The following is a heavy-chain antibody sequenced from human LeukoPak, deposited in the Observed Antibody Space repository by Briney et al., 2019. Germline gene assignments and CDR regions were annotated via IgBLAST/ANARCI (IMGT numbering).Heavy chain of an antibody. J-gene: IGHJ5*02. CDR1: GGSISSFY. D-gene: IGHD3-10*01. CDR3: PRHANYNGSGSYLNWFDP. V-gene: IGHV4-59*08. CDR2: ISYSGST. Sequence: SETLSLTCTVSGGSISSFYWSWIRQPPGKGLEWIGYISYSGSTNYNPSLKSRVTISLDTSKNQFSLKLSSVTAADTAVYYCPRHANYNGSGSYLNWFDPWGQGTLVTVSS.